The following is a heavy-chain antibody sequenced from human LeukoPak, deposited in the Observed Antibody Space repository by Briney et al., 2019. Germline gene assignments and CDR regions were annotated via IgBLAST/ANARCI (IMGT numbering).Heavy chain of an antibody. CDR2: IPYDGSQN. J-gene: IGHJ4*02. D-gene: IGHD2-2*01. CDR3: TREGRFKAQHLFDY. Sequence: PGGSLRLSCAASDFPFIGYTMHWVRQAPGKGLEWVAGIPYDGSQNSYADSVKGRFSISRDNSKSALYLQLSSLRPEDTAVYYCTREGRFKAQHLFDYWGQGTMVTVSS. CDR1: DFPFIGYT. V-gene: IGHV3-30*04.